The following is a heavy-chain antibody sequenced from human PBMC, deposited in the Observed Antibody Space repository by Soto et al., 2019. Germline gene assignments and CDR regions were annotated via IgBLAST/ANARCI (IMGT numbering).Heavy chain of an antibody. CDR2: INPSGGST. D-gene: IGHD3-10*01. Sequence: QVQLVQSGAEVKKPGASVKVSCKASGYTFTSYYMHWVRQAPGQGLEWMGIINPSGGSTSYAQKFQGRATMTRDTSTSTVYMELNSLRSEGTAVHYCARGHWRFGEETVDYWGQGTLVTVSS. CDR1: GYTFTSYY. V-gene: IGHV1-46*03. CDR3: ARGHWRFGEETVDY. J-gene: IGHJ4*02.